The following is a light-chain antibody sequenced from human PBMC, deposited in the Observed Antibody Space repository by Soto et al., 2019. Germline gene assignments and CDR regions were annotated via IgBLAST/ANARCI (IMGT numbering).Light chain of an antibody. V-gene: IGKV3-20*01. CDR1: QSVSSSY. CDR3: RQLET. CDR2: GAS. J-gene: IGKJ1*01. Sequence: EIVLTQSPGTLSLSPGERATLSCRASQSVSSSYLAWYQQKPGQAPRLIISGASSRATGIPDRFSGSGSGIAFTSTISRLEPKDFAVYCCRQLETFGQGTKVEIK.